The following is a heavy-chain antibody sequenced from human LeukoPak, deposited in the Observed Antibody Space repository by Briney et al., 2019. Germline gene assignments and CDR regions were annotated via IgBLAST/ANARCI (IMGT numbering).Heavy chain of an antibody. J-gene: IGHJ5*01. Sequence: GGSLRLSCAASGFTFSSYAMSWVRQAPGKGLEWVSAISGSGGSTYYADSVKGRFTISRDYSKNVLYLRMNSLTAEDTAIYYCAKDRPNFHENSGHYYRRDGDSWGQGTLVTVSS. CDR3: AKDRPNFHENSGHYYRRDGDS. D-gene: IGHD3-22*01. V-gene: IGHV3-23*01. CDR2: ISGSGGST. CDR1: GFTFSSYA.